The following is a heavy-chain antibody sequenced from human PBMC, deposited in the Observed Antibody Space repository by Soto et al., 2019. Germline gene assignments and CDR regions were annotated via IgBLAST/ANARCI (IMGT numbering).Heavy chain of an antibody. Sequence: SETLSLTCAVYGGSFSGYYWSWIRQPPGKGLEWIGEINHSGSTNYNPSLKSRVTISVDTSKNQFSLKLSSVTAADTAVYYCARVRGNIVATVDIWGQGTMVTVSS. V-gene: IGHV4-34*01. CDR1: GGSFSGYY. D-gene: IGHD5-12*01. J-gene: IGHJ3*02. CDR2: INHSGST. CDR3: ARVRGNIVATVDI.